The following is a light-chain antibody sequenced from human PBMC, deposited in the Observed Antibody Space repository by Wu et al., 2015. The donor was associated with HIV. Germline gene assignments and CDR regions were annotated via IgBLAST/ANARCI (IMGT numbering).Light chain of an antibody. V-gene: IGKV1-39*01. Sequence: DIQMTQSPSSLSASVGDRVTITCRATQSISSYLNWYQHKPGEAPKLLIYAASTLQSGVPSRFSGSGSGTDFTLTISSLQPEDFATYYCQHSYTIPRNTFGQGTKLEI. CDR2: AAS. CDR1: QSISSY. J-gene: IGKJ2*01. CDR3: QHSYTIPRNT.